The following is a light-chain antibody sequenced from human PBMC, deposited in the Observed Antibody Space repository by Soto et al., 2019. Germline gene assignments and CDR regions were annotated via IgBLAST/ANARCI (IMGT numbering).Light chain of an antibody. CDR3: SSYTSSTTYVV. Sequence: QSALTQPASVSGSPGQSITISCTGTSSDVGGYNYVSWYQQHPGKAPKLMIYEVSNRPSGVSNRFSGSKSGNTASLTISELQAEDEADYYCSSYTSSTTYVVFGGGTQLTV. CDR1: SSDVGGYNY. J-gene: IGLJ2*01. CDR2: EVS. V-gene: IGLV2-14*01.